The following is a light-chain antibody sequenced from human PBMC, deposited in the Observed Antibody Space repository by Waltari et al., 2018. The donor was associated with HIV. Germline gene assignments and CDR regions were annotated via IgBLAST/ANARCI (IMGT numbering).Light chain of an antibody. CDR3: NSRDSSGNHVV. Sequence: SSELTQDPVVSVALGQTVRITCQGDSLRTYYASWYQQKPGQAPVLVISGENSRPSEIPDRFSGSNSGNTASLTITGAQAEDEADYYCNSRDSSGNHVVFGGGTKLTVL. V-gene: IGLV3-19*01. J-gene: IGLJ2*01. CDR1: SLRTYY. CDR2: GEN.